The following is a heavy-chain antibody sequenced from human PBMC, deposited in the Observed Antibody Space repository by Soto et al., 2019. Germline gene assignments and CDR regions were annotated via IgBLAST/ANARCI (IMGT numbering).Heavy chain of an antibody. CDR1: GSTFNNYW. Sequence: GGSLRLSCAASGSTFNNYWMNWVRQVPGKGLVWVSRLSPDGSTTKYADFVKGRFIISRDNAKNTVYLQMNSLRAEDTAVYYCAKVIPAASPYYYDRMDVWGQGTKVPGYS. D-gene: IGHD2-2*01. CDR2: LSPDGSTT. V-gene: IGHV3-74*03. J-gene: IGHJ6*02. CDR3: AKVIPAASPYYYDRMDV.